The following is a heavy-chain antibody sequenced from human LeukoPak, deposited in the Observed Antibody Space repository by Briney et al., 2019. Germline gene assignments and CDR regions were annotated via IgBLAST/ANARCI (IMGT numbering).Heavy chain of an antibody. J-gene: IGHJ4*02. V-gene: IGHV3-23*01. CDR2: ITGSGDRT. CDR1: GFTFSRYS. D-gene: IGHD7-27*01. CDR3: ARDGDWGRYDH. Sequence: GGSLRLSCAVSGFTFSRYSMNWVRQAPGKGLEWVSGITGSGDRTYYADSVKGRFTIYRDNSKNTLYLQMNSLRAEDTAVYYCARDGDWGRYDHWGQGTLVIVSS.